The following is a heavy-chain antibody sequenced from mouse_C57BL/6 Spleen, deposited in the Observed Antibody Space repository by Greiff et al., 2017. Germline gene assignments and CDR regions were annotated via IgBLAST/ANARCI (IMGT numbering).Heavy chain of an antibody. D-gene: IGHD1-1*01. CDR2: IDPEDGET. J-gene: IGHJ1*03. CDR3: ASTYYYGSSYWYFDV. Sequence: EVKLVESGAELVKPGASVKLSCTASGFNIKDYYMHWVKQRTEQGLEWIGRIDPEDGETKYAPKFQGKATITADTSSNTAYLQLSSLTSEDTAVYYCASTYYYGSSYWYFDVWGTGTTVTVSS. CDR1: GFNIKDYY. V-gene: IGHV14-2*01.